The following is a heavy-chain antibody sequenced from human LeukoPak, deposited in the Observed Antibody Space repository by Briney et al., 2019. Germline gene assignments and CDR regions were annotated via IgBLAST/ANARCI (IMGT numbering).Heavy chain of an antibody. CDR2: ISSSSSTI. CDR1: GFTFSSYS. J-gene: IGHJ4*02. D-gene: IGHD3-22*01. CDR3: ARDGQEGDYYFYYFDY. V-gene: IGHV3-48*02. Sequence: PGGSLRLSCPAAGFTFSSYSMNWVRQAPGKGLEWLSYISSSSSTIYYADSEKGRFTISKDNAKKSLYLQMNSLRDENTAVYYCARDGQEGDYYFYYFDYWGQGTLVTVSS.